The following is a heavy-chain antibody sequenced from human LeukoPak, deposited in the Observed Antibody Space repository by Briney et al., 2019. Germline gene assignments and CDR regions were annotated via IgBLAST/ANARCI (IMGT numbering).Heavy chain of an antibody. CDR3: AKSSWSNPFFDY. V-gene: IGHV3-23*01. CDR2: ISGSGGST. J-gene: IGHJ4*02. CDR1: GFTFSSYA. D-gene: IGHD6-13*01. Sequence: GGSLRLSCAASGFTFSSYAMSWVRQAPGKGLEWVSAISGSGGSTYYADSVKGRFTISRDNSKNTLYLQMNSLRAEDMAVYYCAKSSWSNPFFDYWGQGTLVTVSS.